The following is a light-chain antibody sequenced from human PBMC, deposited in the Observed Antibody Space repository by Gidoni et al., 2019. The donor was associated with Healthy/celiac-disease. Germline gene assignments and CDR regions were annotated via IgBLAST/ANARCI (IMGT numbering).Light chain of an antibody. Sequence: SCRASQSVSSYLAWYQQKPGQAPRLLIYDASNRATGIPARFSGSGSGTDFTLTNSSLEPEDFAVYYCQQRSNWPPYTFGQGTKLEIK. J-gene: IGKJ2*01. CDR2: DAS. CDR3: QQRSNWPPYT. V-gene: IGKV3-11*01. CDR1: QSVSSY.